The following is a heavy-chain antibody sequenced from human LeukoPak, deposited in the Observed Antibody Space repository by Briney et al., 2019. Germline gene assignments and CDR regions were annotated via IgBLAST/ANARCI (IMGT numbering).Heavy chain of an antibody. D-gene: IGHD3-10*01. CDR2: IYYSGST. CDR3: ARGPIYGSGSYWGPPPHY. CDR1: GGSISSYY. V-gene: IGHV4-59*01. J-gene: IGHJ4*02. Sequence: SETLSLTCTVSGGSISSYYWSWIRQPPGKGLEWIGYIYYSGSTNYNPSLKSRVTISVDTSKNQFSLKLSSVTAADTAVYYCARGPIYGSGSYWGPPPHYWGQGTLVTVSS.